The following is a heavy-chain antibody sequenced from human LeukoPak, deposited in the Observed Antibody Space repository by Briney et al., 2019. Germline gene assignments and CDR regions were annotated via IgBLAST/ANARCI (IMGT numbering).Heavy chain of an antibody. CDR3: ARRSDSGSDDGEDYFDY. D-gene: IGHD1-26*01. V-gene: IGHV4-39*01. CDR1: GGSIYSTTFY. J-gene: IGHJ4*02. Sequence: SETLSLTCTVSGGSIYSTTFYWGWVRQPPGKGLEWVGSMYYDGSTYHNPSLKSRVTISVDTSNNQFSLKLTSVTAADTAVYFCARRSDSGSDDGEDYFDYWGQGTLVTVSS. CDR2: MYYDGST.